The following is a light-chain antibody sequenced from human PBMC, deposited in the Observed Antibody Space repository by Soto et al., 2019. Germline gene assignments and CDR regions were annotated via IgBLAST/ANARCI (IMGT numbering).Light chain of an antibody. CDR2: SNN. J-gene: IGLJ1*01. CDR1: SSNIGSGT. Sequence: QSVLTQPPSASRTPGQTVTISWSGSSSNIGSGTVNWYQQLPGTAPKLLIYSNNHRPSEVPDRVSGSKSGTSAYLAISGLQSEDEADYYCAVWDDSLNGYVFGTGTKLTVL. V-gene: IGLV1-44*01. CDR3: AVWDDSLNGYV.